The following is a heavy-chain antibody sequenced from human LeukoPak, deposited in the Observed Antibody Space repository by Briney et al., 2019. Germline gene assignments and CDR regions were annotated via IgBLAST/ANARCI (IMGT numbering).Heavy chain of an antibody. Sequence: GGSLRLSCAASGFTFSAYSMNWVRQAPGKGLEWVASISSCSSYIYYADSVKGRFTISRDNAKNSLYLQMNGLRAEDTAVYYCASSGYDSSGYYYGWGQGAQVTASS. D-gene: IGHD3-22*01. CDR2: ISSCSSYI. CDR3: ASSGYDSSGYYYG. CDR1: GFTFSAYS. J-gene: IGHJ4*02. V-gene: IGHV3-21*01.